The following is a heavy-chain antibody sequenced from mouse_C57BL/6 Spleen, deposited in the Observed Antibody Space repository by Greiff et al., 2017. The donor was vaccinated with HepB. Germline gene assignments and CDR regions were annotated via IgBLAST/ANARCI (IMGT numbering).Heavy chain of an antibody. D-gene: IGHD1-1*01. CDR3: VREPITTVVATPYAMDY. Sequence: EVQVVESGGGLVQPKGSLKLSCAASGFTFNTYAMHWVRQAPGKGLEWVARIRSKSSNYATYYADSVKDRFTIYRDDSQSMLYLQMNNLKTEYTAMYYCVREPITTVVATPYAMDYWGQGTSVTVSS. V-gene: IGHV10-3*01. CDR2: IRSKSSNYAT. J-gene: IGHJ4*01. CDR1: GFTFNTYA.